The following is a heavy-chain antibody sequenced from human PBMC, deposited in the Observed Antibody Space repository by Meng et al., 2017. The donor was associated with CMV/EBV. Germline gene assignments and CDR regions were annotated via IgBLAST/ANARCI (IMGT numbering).Heavy chain of an antibody. CDR3: ARLLTIAAAGRNAFDI. CDR2: IRSKANSYSK. CDR1: GFTFSGSA. V-gene: IGHV3-73*01. D-gene: IGHD6-13*01. Sequence: GGSLRLSCAASGFTFSGSAMHWVRQASGKGLEWVGRIRSKANSYSKAYAASVKGMFTISRDDSKNTAYLQMSSLRSEDTAVYYCARLLTIAAAGRNAFDIWGQGTMVTVSS. J-gene: IGHJ3*02.